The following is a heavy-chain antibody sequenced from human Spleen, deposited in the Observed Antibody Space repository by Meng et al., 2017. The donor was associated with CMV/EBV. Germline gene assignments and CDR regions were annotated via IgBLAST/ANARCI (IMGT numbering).Heavy chain of an antibody. V-gene: IGHV4-59*11. CDR2: IYYSGIT. Sequence: SETLSLTCTVPGGSISSHYWSWIRQPPGKGLEWVGYIYYSGITNYNPSLKSRVTISVDTSKNQFSLKLRSVTAADTAVYYCAREYGSGSYYTSWGQGMLVTVSS. D-gene: IGHD3-10*01. CDR3: AREYGSGSYYTS. CDR1: GGSISSHY. J-gene: IGHJ5*02.